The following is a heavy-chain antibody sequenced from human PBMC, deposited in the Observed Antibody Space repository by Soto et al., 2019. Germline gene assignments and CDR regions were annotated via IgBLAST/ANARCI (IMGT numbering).Heavy chain of an antibody. J-gene: IGHJ4*02. CDR2: ISYDGNHE. Sequence: QVPLVESGGGVVQPGRSLRLSCAASGFIFTTYAMHWVRQAPGKGLEWVAVISYDGNHEYYADSVRGRFTISRDNSKNTLYLQMDSLRADDTALYYCARSSVAGTWGYYFDYWGQGALVTVSS. CDR3: ARSSVAGTWGYYFDY. V-gene: IGHV3-30-3*01. D-gene: IGHD6-19*01. CDR1: GFIFTTYA.